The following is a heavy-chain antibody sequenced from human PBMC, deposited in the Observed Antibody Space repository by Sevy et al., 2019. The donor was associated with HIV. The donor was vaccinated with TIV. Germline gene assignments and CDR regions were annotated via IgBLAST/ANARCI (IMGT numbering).Heavy chain of an antibody. Sequence: ASVKVSCKASGYTFTNYGVSWVRQAPGQGLEWMGCISGYNGDTNYAQTVQGRLTLTTDTSTSTAYMELRSLRSDDTALYYCAKDSPWVGATSRSFEYWGQGTLVTVSS. CDR1: GYTFTNYG. CDR2: ISGYNGDT. D-gene: IGHD1-26*01. J-gene: IGHJ4*02. CDR3: AKDSPWVGATSRSFEY. V-gene: IGHV1-18*01.